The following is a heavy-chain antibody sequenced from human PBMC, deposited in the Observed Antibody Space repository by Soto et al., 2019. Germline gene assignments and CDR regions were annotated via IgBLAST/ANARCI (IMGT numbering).Heavy chain of an antibody. V-gene: IGHV4-59*08. CDR3: ARHTVVPAALYRGGYYYYGMDV. CDR2: IYYSGST. Sequence: EPLSLTWTVSGGSISSYYWSWIRQPPGKGLEWIGYIYYSGSTNYNPSLKSRVTISVDTSKNQFSLKLSSVTAADTAVYYCARHTVVPAALYRGGYYYYGMDVWGQGTTVTVSS. D-gene: IGHD2-2*01. CDR1: GGSISSYY. J-gene: IGHJ6*02.